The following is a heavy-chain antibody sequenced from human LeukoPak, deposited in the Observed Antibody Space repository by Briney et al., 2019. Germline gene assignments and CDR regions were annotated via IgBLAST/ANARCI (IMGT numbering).Heavy chain of an antibody. CDR1: GGSFSGYY. CDR3: ARGPGYSSGWYFY. V-gene: IGHV4-34*01. Sequence: SETLSLTCAVYGGSFSGYYWSCIRQPPGKGLEWIGEINHSGSTNYNPSLKSRVTISVDTSKNQFSLKLSSVTAADTAVYYCARGPGYSSGWYFYWGQGTLVTVSS. J-gene: IGHJ4*02. D-gene: IGHD6-19*01. CDR2: INHSGST.